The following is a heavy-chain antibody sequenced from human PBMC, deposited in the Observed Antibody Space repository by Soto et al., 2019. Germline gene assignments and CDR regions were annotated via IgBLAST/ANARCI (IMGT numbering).Heavy chain of an antibody. CDR2: LSGSGGST. Sequence: GGSLGLSSAASGFSFSSYAMGWVRQAIGKGLEWVLALSGSGGSTYYADSVTGRYTNSRDNYKNTLYLQMNSLRAEDTAVYYCAKNVAGPTAPGVWGQGTLVTVSS. CDR1: GFSFSSYA. J-gene: IGHJ4*02. V-gene: IGHV3-23*01. CDR3: AKNVAGPTAPGV. D-gene: IGHD4-17*01.